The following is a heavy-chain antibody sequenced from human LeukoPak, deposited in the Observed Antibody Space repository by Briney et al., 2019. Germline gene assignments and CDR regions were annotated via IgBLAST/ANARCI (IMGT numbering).Heavy chain of an antibody. CDR1: GYTFTSYG. CDR2: IGPYNGNT. D-gene: IGHD3-22*01. CDR3: ASTRMIDGNWFDP. V-gene: IGHV1-18*01. Sequence: ASVKVSCKASGYTFTSYGMSWVRQAPGQGLEWMGWIGPYNGNTKYAQKLQGRVTMTTDTSTSTAYMELRSLRSDDTAVYYCASTRMIDGNWFDPWGQGTLVTVSS. J-gene: IGHJ5*02.